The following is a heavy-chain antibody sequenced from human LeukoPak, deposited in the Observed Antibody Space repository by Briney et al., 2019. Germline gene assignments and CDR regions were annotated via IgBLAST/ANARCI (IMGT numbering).Heavy chain of an antibody. CDR2: IYYSGST. D-gene: IGHD5-24*01. CDR3: ARGEFGDGYNSSPFDY. J-gene: IGHJ4*02. V-gene: IGHV4-59*12. CDR1: GGSISSYY. Sequence: KTSATLSLTCTVSGGSISSYYWSWIRQPPGKGLEWIGYIYYSGSTNYNPSLKSRVTISVDTSKNQFSLKLSSVTAADTAVYYCARGEFGDGYNSSPFDYWGQGTLVTVSS.